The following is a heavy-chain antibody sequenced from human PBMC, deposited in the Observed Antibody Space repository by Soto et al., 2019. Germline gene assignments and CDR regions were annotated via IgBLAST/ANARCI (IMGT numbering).Heavy chain of an antibody. CDR2: IIPIFGTA. CDR1: GGTFSSYA. CDR3: ASDSGYDVKAPNWVDP. V-gene: IGHV1-69*12. Sequence: QVQLVQSGAEVKKPGSSVKVSCKASGGTFSSYAISWVRQAPGQGLEWMGGIIPIFGTANYAQKFQGRVTITADESTSTAYRELSSLRSEDTAVYYCASDSGYDVKAPNWVDPWGQGTLVTVSS. D-gene: IGHD5-12*01. J-gene: IGHJ5*02.